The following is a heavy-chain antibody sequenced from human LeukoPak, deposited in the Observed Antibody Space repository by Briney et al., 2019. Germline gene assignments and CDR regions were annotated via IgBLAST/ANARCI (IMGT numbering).Heavy chain of an antibody. D-gene: IGHD3-22*01. V-gene: IGHV4-59*08. J-gene: IGHJ3*02. CDR1: GDSISSYY. Sequence: PSETLAVTCTVSGDSISSYYWSWIRQPPGKGLEWIGYIYYSGSTNYSPSLKSRVTISVDTSKKQFSLKLSSVTAADTAVYCARSERIIMILGGAFDIWGQGTVVTVSS. CDR3: ARSERIIMILGGAFDI. CDR2: IYYSGST.